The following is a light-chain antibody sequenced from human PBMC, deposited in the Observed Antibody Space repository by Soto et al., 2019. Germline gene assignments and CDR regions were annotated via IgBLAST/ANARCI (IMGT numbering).Light chain of an antibody. CDR1: QGISNY. Sequence: DIQMTQSPSSLSASVGDRVTITCRASQGISNYLAWYQQKPGKVPKLLIYAASTLQSGVPSRFSGSGSGTDFTLTISTLQPEDVETYYCRTYNSAPPRFTFGTETKVDIK. V-gene: IGKV1-27*01. J-gene: IGKJ3*01. CDR2: AAS. CDR3: RTYNSAPPRFT.